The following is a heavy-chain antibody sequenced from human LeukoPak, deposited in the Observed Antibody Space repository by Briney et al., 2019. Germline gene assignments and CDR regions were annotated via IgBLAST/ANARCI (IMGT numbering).Heavy chain of an antibody. Sequence: SETLSLTCTVSGGSISGYYWSWIRQHPGKGLEWIGYIYYSGGTYYNPSLKSRVTISVDTSKNQFSLKLSSVTAADTAVYYCARIGESETYYDFWSGPPARWFDPWGQGTLVTVSS. J-gene: IGHJ5*02. CDR3: ARIGESETYYDFWSGPPARWFDP. CDR1: GGSISGYY. V-gene: IGHV4-31*03. CDR2: IYYSGGT. D-gene: IGHD3-3*01.